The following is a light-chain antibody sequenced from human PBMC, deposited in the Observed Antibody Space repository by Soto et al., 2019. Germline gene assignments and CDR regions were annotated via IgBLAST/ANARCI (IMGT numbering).Light chain of an antibody. CDR3: LQDYNYPRT. J-gene: IGKJ1*01. Sequence: AIQMTQSPSSLSASVGDRVTITCRASQAIRNDLGWYQQKPGKAPNLLIFGASNLQAGVPVRFSASGSGTNFTLTISNLQPEDFASYYCLQDYNYPRTFGQGTKVDIK. V-gene: IGKV1-6*01. CDR1: QAIRND. CDR2: GAS.